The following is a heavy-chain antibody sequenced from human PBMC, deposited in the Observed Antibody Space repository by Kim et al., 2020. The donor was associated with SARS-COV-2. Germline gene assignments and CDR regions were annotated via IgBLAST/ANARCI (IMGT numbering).Heavy chain of an antibody. Sequence: SQKFQGRVTINRATSASTAYMELSSLRSEDTAVYYCAGGGRFLEWLFFDPWGQGTLVTVSS. CDR3: AGGGRFLEWLFFDP. V-gene: IGHV1-3*01. D-gene: IGHD3-3*01. J-gene: IGHJ5*02.